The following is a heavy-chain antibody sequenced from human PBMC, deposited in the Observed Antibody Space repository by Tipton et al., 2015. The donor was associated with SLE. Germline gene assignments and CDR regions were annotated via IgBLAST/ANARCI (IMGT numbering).Heavy chain of an antibody. CDR3: VRDKGDGTDWYRWFDP. J-gene: IGHJ5*02. CDR1: GYTFTAYY. D-gene: IGHD3-9*01. V-gene: IGHV1-2*02. Sequence: QLVQSGAEVTKPGASVRVSCKASGYTFTAYYMHWVRQVPGQGLEWMGWMNPNSGDTIFAQKFKDRVTMTRDTSISTAYMELSRLRSDDTAFYFCVRDKGDGTDWYRWFDPWGQGTLVTVSS. CDR2: MNPNSGDT.